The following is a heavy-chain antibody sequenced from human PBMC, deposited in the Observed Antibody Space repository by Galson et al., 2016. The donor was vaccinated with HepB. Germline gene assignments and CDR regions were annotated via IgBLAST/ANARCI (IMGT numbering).Heavy chain of an antibody. CDR2: IKSNGDTT. J-gene: IGHJ4*02. V-gene: IGHV3-64*01. D-gene: IGHD3-22*01. CDR3: ARDHFYDSRGYHLDY. Sequence: SLRLSCAASGFTFSTYTMHWVRQAPGRGPEYVSAIKSNGDTTYYANSVKGRFTISRDNSKNTLYLQMGSLRAEDTAIYYCARDHFYDSRGYHLDYWGQGTLATVSS. CDR1: GFTFSTYT.